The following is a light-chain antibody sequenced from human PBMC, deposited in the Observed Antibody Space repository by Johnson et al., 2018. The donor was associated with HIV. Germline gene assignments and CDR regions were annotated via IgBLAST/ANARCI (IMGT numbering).Light chain of an antibody. CDR2: ENN. CDR3: GTWDSSLSAFV. Sequence: QSVLTQPPSVSAAPGQKVTISCSGSSSNIGKNYVSWYQQLPGTAPKVLIYENNKRPSGIPDRFSGSKSGASATLGITGLQTGDDADYYCGTWDSSLSAFVFGTGTKVTVL. J-gene: IGLJ1*01. CDR1: SSNIGKNY. V-gene: IGLV1-51*02.